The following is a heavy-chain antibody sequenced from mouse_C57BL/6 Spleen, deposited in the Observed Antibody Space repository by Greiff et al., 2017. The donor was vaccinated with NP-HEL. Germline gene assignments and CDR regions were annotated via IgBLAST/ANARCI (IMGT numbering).Heavy chain of an antibody. Sequence: VQLQQSGAELVKPGASVKLSCKASGYTFTSYWMHWVKQRPGQGLEWIGMIHPNSGSTNYNEKFKSKATLTVDKSSSTAYMQLSSLTSEDSAVYYCAPYDGDYEAYWGQGTLVTVSA. CDR1: GYTFTSYW. CDR3: APYDGDYEAY. CDR2: IHPNSGST. J-gene: IGHJ3*01. V-gene: IGHV1-64*01. D-gene: IGHD2-3*01.